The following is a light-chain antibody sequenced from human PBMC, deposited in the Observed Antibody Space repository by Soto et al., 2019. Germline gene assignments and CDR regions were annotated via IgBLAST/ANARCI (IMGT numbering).Light chain of an antibody. V-gene: IGLV2-23*01. J-gene: IGLJ2*01. CDR3: CSYAGASTYVL. CDR2: EGT. Sequence: QSVLTQPASVSGSPGQSITISCTGTSSDVGTYNLVSWYQQHPGEAPKLMIYEGTKRPSGVSDRFSGSKSGNTASLTISGLQPEDEAEYYCCSYAGASTYVLFGGGTKVTVL. CDR1: SSDVGTYNL.